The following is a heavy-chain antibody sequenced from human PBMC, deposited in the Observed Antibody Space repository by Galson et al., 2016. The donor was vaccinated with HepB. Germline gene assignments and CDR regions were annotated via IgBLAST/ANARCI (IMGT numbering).Heavy chain of an antibody. Sequence: SETLSLTCTVSGGSVSSGSYYWSWIRQPPGKGLEWIGYIYYSGSTNYNPSLKSRVTISVDTSKNQFSLKLSSVTAADTAVYYCARGESYYGSGSPIHGMDVWGQGTTVTVSS. J-gene: IGHJ6*02. CDR1: GGSVSSGSYY. CDR2: IYYSGST. D-gene: IGHD3-10*01. CDR3: ARGESYYGSGSPIHGMDV. V-gene: IGHV4-61*01.